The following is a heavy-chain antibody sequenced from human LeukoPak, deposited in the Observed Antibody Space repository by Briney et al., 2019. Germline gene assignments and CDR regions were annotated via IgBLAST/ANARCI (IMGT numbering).Heavy chain of an antibody. V-gene: IGHV3-30-3*01. D-gene: IGHD5-18*01. Sequence: GGSLRLSCAASGFTFSSYAMHWVRQAPGKGLEWVAVISYDGSNKYYADSVKGRFTISRDNSKNTLYLQMNSLRAEDTAVYYCARDSLMVDTAIYFDYWGQGTLVTVSS. CDR1: GFTFSSYA. CDR2: ISYDGSNK. J-gene: IGHJ4*02. CDR3: ARDSLMVDTAIYFDY.